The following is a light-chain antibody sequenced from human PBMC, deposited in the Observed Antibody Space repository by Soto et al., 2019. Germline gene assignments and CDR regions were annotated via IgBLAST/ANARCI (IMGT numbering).Light chain of an antibody. Sequence: DIQMTQSPSTLSASVGDRVTITCRASQDISTWLAWYQQRPGKAPHLLIYDASRLQSGVPSRFTGSGSGTEFTLTVSSLQPNDVATYYCQHRVFGPGTTLEIK. V-gene: IGKV1-5*01. J-gene: IGKJ3*01. CDR2: DAS. CDR3: QHRV. CDR1: QDISTW.